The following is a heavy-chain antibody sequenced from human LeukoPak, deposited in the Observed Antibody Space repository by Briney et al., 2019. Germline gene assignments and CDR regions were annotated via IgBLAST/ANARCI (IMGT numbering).Heavy chain of an antibody. CDR1: GFTFSSYA. Sequence: GGSLRLSCAASGFTFSSYAMSWVRQAPGKGLEWVSAVSGSGGSTYYADSVKGRFTISRDNSKSTLFLQMNSLGAEDTAVYYCAKDRESSSWYFDYWGQGTLVTVSS. CDR3: AKDRESSSWYFDY. CDR2: VSGSGGST. V-gene: IGHV3-23*01. D-gene: IGHD6-13*01. J-gene: IGHJ4*02.